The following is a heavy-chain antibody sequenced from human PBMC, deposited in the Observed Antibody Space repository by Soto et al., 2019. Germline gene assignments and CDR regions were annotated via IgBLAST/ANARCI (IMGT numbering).Heavy chain of an antibody. Sequence: PGESLKISCKGSGYSFISYWSSWVRQMPGKGLEWMGRIDPSDSYTNYSPSFQGHVTISADKSISTAYLQWSSLKASDTAMYYCARQEEALGYSGSEYWGQGTLVTVSS. CDR2: IDPSDSYT. D-gene: IGHD5-12*01. CDR1: GYSFISYW. J-gene: IGHJ4*02. CDR3: ARQEEALGYSGSEY. V-gene: IGHV5-10-1*01.